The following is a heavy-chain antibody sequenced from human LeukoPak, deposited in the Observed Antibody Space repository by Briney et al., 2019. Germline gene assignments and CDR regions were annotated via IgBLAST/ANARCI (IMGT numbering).Heavy chain of an antibody. CDR3: ARGATISETGYFDF. D-gene: IGHD5-24*01. CDR2: IDHRGDT. Sequence: SETLSLTCAGYGGSFSRYYWSWIRQSPGKGLEWIAEIDHRGDTNYNPSVKSRVTISVDTSKNQFSLKVRSLSAADTAVYYCARGATISETGYFDFWGQGTLVTVSS. CDR1: GGSFSRYY. V-gene: IGHV4-34*01. J-gene: IGHJ4*03.